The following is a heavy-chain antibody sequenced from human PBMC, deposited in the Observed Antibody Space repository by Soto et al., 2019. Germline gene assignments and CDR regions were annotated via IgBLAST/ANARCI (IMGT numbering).Heavy chain of an antibody. CDR1: GYTFTSYD. Sequence: QVQLVQSGAEVKKPGASVKVSCKASGYTFTSYDINWVRQATGQGLEWMGWMNPNSGNTGYAQKFQGRVTMTRNTSISTPYMELSSLRAEDTAVYYCARETVTTGNYFDYWGQGTLVTVSS. CDR2: MNPNSGNT. V-gene: IGHV1-8*01. CDR3: ARETVTTGNYFDY. J-gene: IGHJ4*02. D-gene: IGHD4-17*01.